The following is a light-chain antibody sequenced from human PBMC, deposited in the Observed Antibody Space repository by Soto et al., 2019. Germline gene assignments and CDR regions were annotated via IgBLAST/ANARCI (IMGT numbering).Light chain of an antibody. CDR3: CSYAGSYTLV. V-gene: IGLV2-11*01. CDR1: SSDVGGYNY. CDR2: DVS. J-gene: IGLJ2*01. Sequence: QSALTQPRSVSGSPGQSVTISCTGTSSDVGGYNYVSWYQQHPGKAPKVMIYDVSKRPSGVPDRFSGSKSDNTASLTISGLQAEDEADYYCCSYAGSYTLVFGGGTKSPS.